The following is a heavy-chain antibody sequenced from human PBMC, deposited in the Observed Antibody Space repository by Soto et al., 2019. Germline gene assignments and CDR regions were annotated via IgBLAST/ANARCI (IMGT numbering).Heavy chain of an antibody. CDR2: IKNSAGT. CDR1: GFTVSNSF. J-gene: IGHJ3*02. Sequence: DVQLVESGGDLVQPGGSLRLSCAASGFTVSNSFMSWVRQAPGEGLEWVSIIKNSAGTDYADSVRGRFIISTDNSKNTVYLQMNSLRVEDTAVYYCVRDFLGATASWVGFDIWGQGTKVTVSS. D-gene: IGHD2-21*02. V-gene: IGHV3-66*01. CDR3: VRDFLGATASWVGFDI.